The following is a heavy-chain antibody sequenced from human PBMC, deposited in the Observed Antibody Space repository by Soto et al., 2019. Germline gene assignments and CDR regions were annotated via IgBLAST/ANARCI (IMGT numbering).Heavy chain of an antibody. V-gene: IGHV3-30*18. J-gene: IGHJ4*02. Sequence: ESGGGVVQPGRSLRLSCAASGFTFSSYGMHWVRQAPGKGLEWVAVISYDGSNKYHADSVKGRFTISRDNSKNTLYLQMNSLRAEDTAVYYCAKGPPLDESSGYYSFDYWGQGTLVTVSS. CDR2: ISYDGSNK. CDR1: GFTFSSYG. CDR3: AKGPPLDESSGYYSFDY. D-gene: IGHD3-22*01.